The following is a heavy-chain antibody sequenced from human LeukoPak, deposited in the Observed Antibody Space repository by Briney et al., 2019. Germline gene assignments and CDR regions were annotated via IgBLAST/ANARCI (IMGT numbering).Heavy chain of an antibody. V-gene: IGHV4-59*01. CDR1: GGSIGSYY. CDR2: IYYSGST. D-gene: IGHD6-13*01. J-gene: IGHJ4*02. Sequence: SETLSLTCTVSGGSIGSYYWSWIRQPPGKGLEWIGYIYYSGSTNYNPSLKSRVTISVDTSKNQFSLKLSSVTAADTAVYYCARAIAAAAPYFDYWGQGTLVTVSS. CDR3: ARAIAAAAPYFDY.